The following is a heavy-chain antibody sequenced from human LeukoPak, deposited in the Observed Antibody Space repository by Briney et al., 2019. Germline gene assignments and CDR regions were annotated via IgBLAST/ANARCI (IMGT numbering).Heavy chain of an antibody. J-gene: IGHJ3*02. D-gene: IGHD3-10*01. CDR1: GYSFTSYW. CDR2: IYPGDSYT. CDR3: ARRSGSDALDI. V-gene: IGHV5-51*01. Sequence: GESLKISCKGSGYSFTSYWMELVRQMPGEGPGWMGVIYPGDSYTTTSPSFQGQVTISADKSISTAYLQWRSLKASDTAMYYCARRSGSDALDIWGQGTMVTVSS.